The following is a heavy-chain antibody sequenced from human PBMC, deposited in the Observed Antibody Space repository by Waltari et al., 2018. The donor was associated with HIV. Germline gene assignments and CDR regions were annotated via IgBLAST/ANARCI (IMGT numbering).Heavy chain of an antibody. CDR1: GFTVSSNY. J-gene: IGHJ6*02. V-gene: IGHV3-66*01. CDR3: ARDSAADGMDV. CDR2: IYSGGST. D-gene: IGHD6-13*01. Sequence: EVQLVESGGGLVQPGGSLRLSCAASGFTVSSNYISWVRQAPGKGLEWVSVIYSGGSTYYADSVKGRFTISRDNSKNTLYLQMNSLRAEDTAVYYCARDSAADGMDVWGQGTTVTVSS.